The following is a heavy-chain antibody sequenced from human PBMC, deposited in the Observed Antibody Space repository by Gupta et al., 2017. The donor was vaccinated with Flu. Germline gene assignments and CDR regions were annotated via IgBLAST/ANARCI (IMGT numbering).Heavy chain of an antibody. CDR2: IIPIFGTA. Sequence: TFSSYAISWVRQAPGQGLEWMGGIIPIFGTANYAQKFQGRVTITADESTSTAYMELSSLRSEDTAVYYCARVGLAGTYDYWGQGTLVTVSS. V-gene: IGHV1-69*01. D-gene: IGHD1-7*01. CDR1: TFSSYA. J-gene: IGHJ4*02. CDR3: ARVGLAGTYDY.